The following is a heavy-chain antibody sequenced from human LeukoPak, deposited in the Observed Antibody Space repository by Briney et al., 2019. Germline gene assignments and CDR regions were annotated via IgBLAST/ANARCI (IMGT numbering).Heavy chain of an antibody. CDR2: ISSSSSTI. D-gene: IGHD4-11*01. CDR3: ARDQVVTTVTTTFDH. V-gene: IGHV3-48*01. Sequence: PGGPLRLSCAASGFTFSSYSMNWVRQAPGKGLEWVSYISSSSSTIYYADSVKGRFTISRDNAKNSLYLQMNSPRAEDTAVYYCARDQVVTTVTTTFDHWGQGTLVTVSS. J-gene: IGHJ4*02. CDR1: GFTFSSYS.